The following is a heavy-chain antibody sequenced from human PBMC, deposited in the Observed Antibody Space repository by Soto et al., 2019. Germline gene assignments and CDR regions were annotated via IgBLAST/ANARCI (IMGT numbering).Heavy chain of an antibody. Sequence: SQTLSLTCAVSGYSLSSNSAGWNWIRQSPSRGLEWLGRTYYRSRWYNDYAASVKGRININPDTSKNQFSLQLNSVTPEDTAVYYCARDSTYSSTWYNGLDVWGKGTTVTVS. CDR3: ARDSTYSSTWYNGLDV. D-gene: IGHD6-13*01. CDR1: GYSLSSNSAG. V-gene: IGHV6-1*01. J-gene: IGHJ6*04. CDR2: TYYRSRWYN.